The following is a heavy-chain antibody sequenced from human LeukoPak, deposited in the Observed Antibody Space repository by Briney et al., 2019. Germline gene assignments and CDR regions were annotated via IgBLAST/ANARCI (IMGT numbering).Heavy chain of an antibody. CDR2: IYHSGST. CDR1: GFTFSSYEM. Sequence: GSLRLSCAASGFTFSSYEMNWVRQPPGKGLEWIGEIYHSGSTNYNPSLKSRVTISVDKSKNQFSLKLSSVTAADTAVYYCARDLGGSTLRGPWGQGTLVTVSS. D-gene: IGHD3-10*01. CDR3: ARDLGGSTLRGP. V-gene: IGHV4-4*02. J-gene: IGHJ5*02.